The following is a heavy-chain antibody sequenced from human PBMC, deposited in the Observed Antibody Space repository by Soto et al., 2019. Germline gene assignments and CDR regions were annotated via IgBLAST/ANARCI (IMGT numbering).Heavy chain of an antibody. CDR1: GFTVSSNY. CDR3: ASQGFGELLWYYYGMDV. J-gene: IGHJ6*02. V-gene: IGHV3-66*04. Sequence: GGSLRLSCAASGFTVSSNYMSWVRQAPGKGLEWVSAIYSGGSTYYADSVKGRFTISRHNSKNTLYLQMNSLRAEDTAVYYCASQGFGELLWYYYGMDVWGQGTTVTVSS. CDR2: IYSGGST. D-gene: IGHD3-10*01.